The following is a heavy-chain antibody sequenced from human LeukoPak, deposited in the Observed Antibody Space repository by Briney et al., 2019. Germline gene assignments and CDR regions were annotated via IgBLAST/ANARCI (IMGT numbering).Heavy chain of an antibody. CDR3: ARVTLPYYYGSGRAGFDP. D-gene: IGHD3-10*01. V-gene: IGHV7-4-1*02. J-gene: IGHJ5*02. Sequence: GESLKISCKGSGYSFTSYAMNWVRQAPGQGLEWMGWINTNTGNPTYAQGFTGRFVFSLDTSVSTAYLQISSLKAEDTAVYYCARVTLPYYYGSGRAGFDPWGQGTLVTVSS. CDR1: GYSFTSYA. CDR2: INTNTGNP.